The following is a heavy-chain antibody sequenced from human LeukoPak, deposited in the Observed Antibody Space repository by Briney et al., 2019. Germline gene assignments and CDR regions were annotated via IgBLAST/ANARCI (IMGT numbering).Heavy chain of an antibody. CDR1: GFTVSSNY. CDR2: IYSGGST. Sequence: GGSLRLSCAASGFTVSSNYMSWVRQAPGKGLEWVSVIYSGGSTYYADSVKGRFTISRDNAENTLFLQMNSLRAEDTAVYYCAGGPHGGNGDYWGQGTLVTVSS. CDR3: AGGPHGGNGDY. J-gene: IGHJ4*02. V-gene: IGHV3-66*01. D-gene: IGHD4-23*01.